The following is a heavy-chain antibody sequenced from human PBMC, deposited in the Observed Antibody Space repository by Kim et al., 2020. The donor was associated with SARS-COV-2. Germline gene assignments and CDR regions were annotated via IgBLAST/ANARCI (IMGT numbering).Heavy chain of an antibody. D-gene: IGHD2-15*01. V-gene: IGHV4-34*01. CDR1: GGSFSGYY. CDR2: INHSGST. J-gene: IGHJ4*02. Sequence: SETLSLTCAVYGGSFSGYYWSWIRQPPGKGLEWIGEINHSGSTNYNPSLKSRVTISVDTSKNQFSLKLSSVTAADTAVYYCARGYCSGGSCYLLDYWGQG. CDR3: ARGYCSGGSCYLLDY.